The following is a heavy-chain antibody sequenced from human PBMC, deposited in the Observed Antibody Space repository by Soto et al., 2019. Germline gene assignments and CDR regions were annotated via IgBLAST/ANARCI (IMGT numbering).Heavy chain of an antibody. Sequence: GGSLRLSCAASGFTFSSYEMNWVSQAPGKGLEWVSYTSSSGSTIYYADSVKGRFTISRDNAKNSLYLQMNSLRAEDTAVYYCAMDEPYSSSSGYWYFDLWGRGTLVTVSS. CDR1: GFTFSSYE. D-gene: IGHD6-6*01. CDR2: TSSSGSTI. V-gene: IGHV3-48*03. CDR3: AMDEPYSSSSGYWYFDL. J-gene: IGHJ2*01.